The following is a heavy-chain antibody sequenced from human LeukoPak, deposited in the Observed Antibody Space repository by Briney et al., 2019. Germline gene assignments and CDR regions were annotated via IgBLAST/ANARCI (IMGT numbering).Heavy chain of an antibody. J-gene: IGHJ4*02. CDR1: GFTFGNYG. CDR2: ISSSSSYI. D-gene: IGHD1-7*01. CDR3: ARDLYWNYHSLDY. V-gene: IGHV3-21*06. Sequence: GESLKISCAASGFTFGNYGMSWVRQAPGKGLEWVSSISSSSSYIYYADSLKGRFTISRDNAKNSLYLQMNSLRADDTAIYYCARDLYWNYHSLDYWGQGTLVTVSS.